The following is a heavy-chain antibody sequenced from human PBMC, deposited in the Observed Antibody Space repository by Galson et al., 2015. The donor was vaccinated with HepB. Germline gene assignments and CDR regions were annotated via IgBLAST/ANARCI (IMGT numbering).Heavy chain of an antibody. Sequence: SLRLSCAASGFTFSSYAMSWVRQAPGKGLEWVSAISGSGGSTYYADSVKGRFTISRDNSKNTLYLQMNSLRAEDTAVYYCANYYGSGSYPRYFDYWGQGTLVTVSS. D-gene: IGHD3-10*01. CDR3: ANYYGSGSYPRYFDY. CDR2: ISGSGGST. CDR1: GFTFSSYA. V-gene: IGHV3-23*01. J-gene: IGHJ4*02.